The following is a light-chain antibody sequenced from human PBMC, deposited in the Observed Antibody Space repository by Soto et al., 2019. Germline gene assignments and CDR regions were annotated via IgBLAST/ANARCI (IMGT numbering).Light chain of an antibody. J-gene: IGKJ5*01. Sequence: DIQMTQSPSSLSASVGDRVTITCRASQSISNYLNWYQQKPGKAPKLLIYTTSSLQSGVPSRFSGSGSGTAFTLTISSLQPEDVATYYCQQSYTTPPRTFGQGTRLEIK. V-gene: IGKV1-39*01. CDR1: QSISNY. CDR2: TTS. CDR3: QQSYTTPPRT.